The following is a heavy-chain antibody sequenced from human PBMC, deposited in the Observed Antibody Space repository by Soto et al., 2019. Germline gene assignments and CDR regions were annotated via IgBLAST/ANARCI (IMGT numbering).Heavy chain of an antibody. Sequence: QVQLVQSGAEVKKPGASVKVSCKASGYTFTSYAMHWVRQAPGQRLEWMGWINAGNGNTKYSQKFQGRVTITRDTSASTAYMELSSLRSEDTAVYYCARGGSFYWDFDLLGRGTLVTVSS. D-gene: IGHD1-26*01. V-gene: IGHV1-3*01. CDR3: ARGGSFYWDFDL. J-gene: IGHJ2*01. CDR2: INAGNGNT. CDR1: GYTFTSYA.